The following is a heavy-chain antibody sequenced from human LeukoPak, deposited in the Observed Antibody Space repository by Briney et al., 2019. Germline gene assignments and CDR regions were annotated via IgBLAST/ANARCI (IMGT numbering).Heavy chain of an antibody. CDR1: GDSISNSDYY. CDR2: INYSGRT. V-gene: IGHV4-39*01. CDR3: ARRRKDLNWFDP. J-gene: IGHJ5*02. Sequence: SETPSLTCTVSGDSISNSDYYWGWIRQPPGKGLEWIALINYSGRTFYNPSLRSRVTIPVDMSKNQFSLTLNSVTAADTAVYYCARRRKDLNWFDPWGQGTLVTVSS.